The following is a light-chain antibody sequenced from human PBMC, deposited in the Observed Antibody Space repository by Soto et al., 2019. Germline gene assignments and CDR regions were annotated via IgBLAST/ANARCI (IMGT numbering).Light chain of an antibody. Sequence: DIPMTQSPSTLSASVGDRVTVTCRASQSITSWLAWYQQKPGKAPKLLIYDASSLETEVPSRFSGRGSGTEFTLTILCLQPDDFATDYCQQYNSYPITFGPGTTVDI. J-gene: IGKJ3*01. CDR1: QSITSW. CDR3: QQYNSYPIT. CDR2: DAS. V-gene: IGKV1-5*01.